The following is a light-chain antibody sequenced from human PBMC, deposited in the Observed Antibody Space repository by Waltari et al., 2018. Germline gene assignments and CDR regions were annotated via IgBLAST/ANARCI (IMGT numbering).Light chain of an antibody. V-gene: IGKV1-39*01. CDR1: HNINDH. Sequence: DIQMTQSPSSLSASVGVRITITCQASHNINDHLNWYQQKPGEAPTVLIHASSRLQSGVPSRFSAAGSGTAFTLTISNLQPEDFATYSCQQTYSAPYTFGRGTRVDI. J-gene: IGKJ2*01. CDR3: QQTYSAPYT. CDR2: ASS.